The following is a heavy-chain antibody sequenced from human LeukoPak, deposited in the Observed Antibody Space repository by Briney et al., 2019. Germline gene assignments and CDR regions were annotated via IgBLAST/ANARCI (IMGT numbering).Heavy chain of an antibody. D-gene: IGHD2-8*01. CDR2: IRYDGSNK. J-gene: IGHJ4*02. CDR3: ARGRGYCTNGVCPFDY. V-gene: IGHV3-30*02. CDR1: GFTFSSYG. Sequence: PGGSLRLSCAASGFTFSSYGMHWVRQAPGKGLEWVAFIRYDGSNKYYADSVKGRFTISRDNSKNTLYLQMNSLRAEDTAVYYCARGRGYCTNGVCPFDYWGQGTLVTVSS.